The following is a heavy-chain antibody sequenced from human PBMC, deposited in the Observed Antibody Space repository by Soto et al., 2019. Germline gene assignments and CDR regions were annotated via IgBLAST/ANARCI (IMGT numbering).Heavy chain of an antibody. Sequence: GGSLRLSCVASGFIFSSYGMHWVRQAPGKGLEWVAVIWHDASNQYYADSVKGRFAISRDNTRDTMYLQMNSLRAEDTAVYYCARDPIGPGIFDYWGQGALV. V-gene: IGHV3-33*01. CDR1: GFIFSSYG. D-gene: IGHD1-26*01. CDR2: IWHDASNQ. J-gene: IGHJ4*02. CDR3: ARDPIGPGIFDY.